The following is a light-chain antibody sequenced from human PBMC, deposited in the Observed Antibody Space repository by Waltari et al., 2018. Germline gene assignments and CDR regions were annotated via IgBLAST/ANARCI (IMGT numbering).Light chain of an antibody. Sequence: EIVLTQSPGTLSLSPGERATLSCRASQSVSSSYLAWYQQKPGQAPRLLIYGASSRATGIPDRFSGGGSGTDFTLTISRLEFEDFAVYYCLQYGYSPKTFGQGTKVEIK. CDR2: GAS. CDR3: LQYGYSPKT. V-gene: IGKV3-20*01. J-gene: IGKJ1*01. CDR1: QSVSSSY.